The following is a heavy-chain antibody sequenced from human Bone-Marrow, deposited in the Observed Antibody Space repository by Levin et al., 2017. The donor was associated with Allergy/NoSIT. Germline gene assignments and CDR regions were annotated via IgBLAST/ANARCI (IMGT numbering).Heavy chain of an antibody. D-gene: IGHD2-2*03. Sequence: SPTLSLTCIVSGGSISRGGYHWTWIRQHAGKGLEWIGYIYYSGSTYYNPSLKSRAMISVDTSKNQFSLKVSSATAADTAVYYCAREDGSTFDSWGQGTLVTVSS. CDR2: IYYSGST. CDR1: GGSISRGGYH. CDR3: AREDGSTFDS. J-gene: IGHJ4*02. V-gene: IGHV4-31*03.